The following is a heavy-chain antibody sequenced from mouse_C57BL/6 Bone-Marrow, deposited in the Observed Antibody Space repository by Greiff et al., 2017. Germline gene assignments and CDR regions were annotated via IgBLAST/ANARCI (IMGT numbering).Heavy chain of an antibody. Sequence: VQLQQPGTELVKPGASVKLSCKASGYTFTSYWMHWVKQRPGQGLEWIGNINPSNGGTNYNEKFKCKATLTVDKSSSTAYMQLSSLTSEDSAVYYCARSGITTVVFDYWGQGTTLTVSS. CDR3: ARSGITTVVFDY. D-gene: IGHD1-1*01. J-gene: IGHJ2*01. V-gene: IGHV1-53*01. CDR2: INPSNGGT. CDR1: GYTFTSYW.